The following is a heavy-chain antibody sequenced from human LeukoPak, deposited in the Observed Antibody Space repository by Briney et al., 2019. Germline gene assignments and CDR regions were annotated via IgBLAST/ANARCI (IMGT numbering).Heavy chain of an antibody. J-gene: IGHJ4*02. CDR1: GGSISSYY. D-gene: IGHD2-15*01. V-gene: IGHV4-59*08. CDR3: ARTYCRGGSCHFDY. Sequence: SEALSLTCTVSGGSISSYYWSWIRQPPGKGLEWIGYIYYSGSTDSNPSLKSRVTISVDTSKNQISLKLSSVTAADTAVYYCARTYCRGGSCHFDYWGQGTLVTVSS. CDR2: IYYSGST.